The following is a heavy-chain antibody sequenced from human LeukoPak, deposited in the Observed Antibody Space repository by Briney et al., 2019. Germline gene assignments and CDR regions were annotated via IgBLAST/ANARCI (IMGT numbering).Heavy chain of an antibody. CDR2: INHSGST. CDR1: GGSFSGYY. CDR3: ARVLSRYCSSTSCYTDDFDI. Sequence: SETLSLTCAVYGGSFSGYYWSWIRQPPGKGLEWIGEINHSGSTNYNPSLKSRGTISVDTSKKQFSLKLSSVTDADTAVYYCARVLSRYCSSTSCYTDDFDIWGQGTMVTVSS. J-gene: IGHJ3*02. D-gene: IGHD2-2*02. V-gene: IGHV4-34*01.